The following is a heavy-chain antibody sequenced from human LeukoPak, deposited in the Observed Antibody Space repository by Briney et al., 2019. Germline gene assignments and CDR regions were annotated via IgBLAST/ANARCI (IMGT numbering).Heavy chain of an antibody. CDR2: INHSGST. CDR3: AREAPGIAVDY. Sequence: SETLSLTCAVYGGSFSGYYWSWLRQPPGKGLEWIGEINHSGSTNYNPSLKSRVTISVDTSKNQFSLKLSSVTAADTAVYYCAREAPGIAVDYWGQGTLVTVSS. V-gene: IGHV4-34*01. D-gene: IGHD6-19*01. J-gene: IGHJ4*02. CDR1: GGSFSGYY.